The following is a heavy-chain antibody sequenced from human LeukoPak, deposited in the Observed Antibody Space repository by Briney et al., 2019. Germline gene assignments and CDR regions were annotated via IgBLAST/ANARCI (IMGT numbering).Heavy chain of an antibody. V-gene: IGHV4-34*01. D-gene: IGHD2-15*01. CDR3: AREGDCSGGSCLDAFDI. CDR1: GGSFSGYY. J-gene: IGHJ3*02. CDR2: INHSGST. Sequence: SETLSLTCAVYGGSFSGYYWSWIRQPPGKGLEWIGEINHSGSTNYNPSLKSRVTISVDTSKNQFSLKLSSVTAADTAAYYCAREGDCSGGSCLDAFDIWGQGTMVTVSS.